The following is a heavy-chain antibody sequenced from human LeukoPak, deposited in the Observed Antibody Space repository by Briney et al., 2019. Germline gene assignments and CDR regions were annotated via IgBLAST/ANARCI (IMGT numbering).Heavy chain of an antibody. CDR1: GGSISSSSYY. D-gene: IGHD6-6*01. V-gene: IGHV4-39*01. J-gene: IGHJ4*02. CDR3: ARQRTSRSRGD. Sequence: PSETLSLTCTVSGGSISSSSYYWGWIRQPPGKGPEWIGSIYYSGSTYYNPSLKSRVTISVDTSKNQFSLKLSSVTAADTAVYYCARQRTSRSRGDWGQGTLVTVSS. CDR2: IYYSGST.